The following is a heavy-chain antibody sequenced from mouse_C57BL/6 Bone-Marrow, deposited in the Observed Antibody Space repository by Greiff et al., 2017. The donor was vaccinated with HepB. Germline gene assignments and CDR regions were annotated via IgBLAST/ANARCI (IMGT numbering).Heavy chain of an antibody. D-gene: IGHD1-1*01. CDR1: GYTFTDYE. Sequence: QVQLKQSGAELVRPGASVTLSCKASGYTFTDYEMHWVKQTPVHGLEWIGAIDPETGGTAYNQKFKGKAILTADKSSSTAYMELRSLTSEDSAVYYCTRDHYGSSYGGYFDYWGQGTTLTVSS. V-gene: IGHV1-15*01. CDR2: IDPETGGT. J-gene: IGHJ2*01. CDR3: TRDHYGSSYGGYFDY.